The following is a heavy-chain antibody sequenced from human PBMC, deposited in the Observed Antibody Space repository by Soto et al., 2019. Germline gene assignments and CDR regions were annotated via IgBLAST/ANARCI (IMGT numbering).Heavy chain of an antibody. J-gene: IGHJ6*02. D-gene: IGHD6-13*01. V-gene: IGHV1-3*01. CDR3: AREITTRNLGYSSSWYHRYYYGMDV. CDR1: GYTFTSYA. CDR2: INAGNGNT. Sequence: ASVKVSCKASGYTFTSYAMHWVRQAPGQGLEWMGWINAGNGNTKYSQKFQGRVTITRDTSASTAYMELSSLRSEDTAVYYCAREITTRNLGYSSSWYHRYYYGMDVWGQGTTVTVSS.